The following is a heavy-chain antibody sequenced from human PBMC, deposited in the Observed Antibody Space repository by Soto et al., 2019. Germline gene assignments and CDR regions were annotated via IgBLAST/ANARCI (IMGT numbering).Heavy chain of an antibody. V-gene: IGHV4-4*02. CDR1: DGSISSSHW. J-gene: IGHJ4*02. CDR3: AKTMYTDGPYSFDY. CDR2: IYHSGNT. Sequence: QVQLQESGPGLVKPSGTLSLTCAVSDGSISSSHWWHWVRQPPGKGLEWIGEIYHSGNTNYNPSLKSRVTMXXXKXXNQFSLKLNSVTAADTALYYCAKTMYTDGPYSFDYWGQGTLVTVSS. D-gene: IGHD3-10*02.